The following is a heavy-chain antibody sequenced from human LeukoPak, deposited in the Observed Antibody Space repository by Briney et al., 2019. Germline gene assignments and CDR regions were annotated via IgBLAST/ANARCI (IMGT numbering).Heavy chain of an antibody. V-gene: IGHV4-59*01. CDR2: ISYSGST. D-gene: IGHD6-19*01. Sequence: SQSLSLTRAVSVGSLSIVYWSWVRRPPPKGLEWGGDISYSGSTKYNPSLKSRVPLSVDTSKNQFSLKLSSVTAAGTAVYYCARQVWSSGWKVPARWFDPWGQGTLVTVSS. CDR1: VGSLSIVY. CDR3: ARQVWSSGWKVPARWFDP. J-gene: IGHJ5*02.